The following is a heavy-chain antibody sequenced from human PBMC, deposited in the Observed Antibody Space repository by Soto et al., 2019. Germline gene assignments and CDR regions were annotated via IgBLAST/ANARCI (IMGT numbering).Heavy chain of an antibody. D-gene: IGHD2-2*01. CDR1: GFTFSSYA. J-gene: IGHJ6*02. V-gene: IGHV3-23*01. CDR2: TSGSGGST. CDR3: AKLLLYCSSTSCYFQGYYYYGMDV. Sequence: GGSLRLSCAASGFTFSSYAMSWVRQAPGKGLEWVSATSGSGGSTYYADSVKGRFTISRDNSKNTLYLQMNSLRAEDTAVYYCAKLLLYCSSTSCYFQGYYYYGMDVWGQGTTVTVSS.